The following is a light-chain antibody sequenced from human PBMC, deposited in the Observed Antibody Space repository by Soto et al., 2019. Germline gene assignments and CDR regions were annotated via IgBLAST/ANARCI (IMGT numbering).Light chain of an antibody. V-gene: IGLV1-40*01. J-gene: IGLJ2*01. Sequence: QSVLTQPPSVSGAPGQRVTISCTGSSSNIGACYDVHWYQQLPGTAPKLLIYGNSNRPSGVPDRFSGSKSGTSASLAITGLQAEDEADYYCHSYDSSLSCVVFGGGTKLTVL. CDR2: GNS. CDR1: SSNIGACYD. CDR3: HSYDSSLSCVV.